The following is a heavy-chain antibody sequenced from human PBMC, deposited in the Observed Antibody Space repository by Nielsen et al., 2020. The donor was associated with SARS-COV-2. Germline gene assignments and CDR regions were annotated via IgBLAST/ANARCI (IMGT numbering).Heavy chain of an antibody. Sequence: GESLKISCAASGFTFSSYAMHWVRQAPGKGLEWVAIVSYDGTTKYNADSVKGRFTISRDNSKNTLYLQMNSLRAADTAVYYCARETEDYRSSWFDFWGQGTLVTVSS. D-gene: IGHD6-13*01. CDR1: GFTFSSYA. CDR2: VSYDGTTK. J-gene: IGHJ5*01. CDR3: ARETEDYRSSWFDF. V-gene: IGHV3-30*04.